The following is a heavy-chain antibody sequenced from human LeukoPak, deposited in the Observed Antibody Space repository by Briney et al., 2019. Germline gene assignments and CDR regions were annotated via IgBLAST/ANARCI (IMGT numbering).Heavy chain of an antibody. Sequence: APVKVSCKASGYTFTSYDITWVRQATGQGLEWMGWMNPKSGNTGYAQKFQGRVTMTRNTSISTAYMELSNLRSEGAAVYYCARGAPLAKMATYQSRWFDPWGQGTLVTVSS. CDR3: ARGAPLAKMATYQSRWFDP. V-gene: IGHV1-8*01. CDR1: GYTFTSYD. J-gene: IGHJ5*02. CDR2: MNPKSGNT. D-gene: IGHD5-24*01.